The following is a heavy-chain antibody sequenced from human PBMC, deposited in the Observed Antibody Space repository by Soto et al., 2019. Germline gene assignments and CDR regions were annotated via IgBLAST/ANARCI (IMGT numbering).Heavy chain of an antibody. J-gene: IGHJ6*02. D-gene: IGHD5-18*01. CDR1: GESFSVYY. V-gene: IGHV4-34*01. CDR3: ARGRGAGAKGYSYGYRMGYYYYGMDV. Sequence: PSETLSLTCAGYGESFSVYYWSWVRQPPGTGLGRLVEINHSGSTNYNPSLKSRVTISVDTSKNQFSLKLSSVTAADTAVYYCARGRGAGAKGYSYGYRMGYYYYGMDVWGQGTTVT. CDR2: INHSGST.